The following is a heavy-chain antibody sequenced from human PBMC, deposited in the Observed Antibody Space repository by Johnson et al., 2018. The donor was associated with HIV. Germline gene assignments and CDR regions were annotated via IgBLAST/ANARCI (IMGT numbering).Heavy chain of an antibody. CDR1: GFTFDDYA. Sequence: MLLVESGGGVVQPGRSLRLSCAASGFTFDDYAMHWVRQTPGKGLEWVGRIKSKTDGGTPDYAAPVNGRFTISRDDSKNTLYLQMNSLKTEDTAVYYCTTGLSSGKGAFDIWGQGTMVTVSS. CDR3: TTGLSSGKGAFDI. J-gene: IGHJ3*02. V-gene: IGHV3-15*01. CDR2: IKSKTDGGTP. D-gene: IGHD5-12*01.